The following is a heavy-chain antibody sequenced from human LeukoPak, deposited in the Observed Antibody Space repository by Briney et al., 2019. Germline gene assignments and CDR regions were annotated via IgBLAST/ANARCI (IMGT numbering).Heavy chain of an antibody. CDR1: GYTFTGYY. Sequence: ASVKVSCKASGYTFTGYYMHWVRQAPGQGLEWMGWINPNSGGTNYAQKFQGRVTMTRDTSISTAYMELSRLRSDDTAVYYCARGVATIKGDYFDYWGQGTLVTVSS. D-gene: IGHD5-12*01. CDR3: ARGVATIKGDYFDY. J-gene: IGHJ4*02. V-gene: IGHV1-2*02. CDR2: INPNSGGT.